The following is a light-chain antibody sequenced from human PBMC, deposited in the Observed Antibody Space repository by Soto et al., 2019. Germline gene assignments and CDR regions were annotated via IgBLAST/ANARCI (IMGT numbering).Light chain of an antibody. J-gene: IGLJ1*01. CDR2: EVN. CDR3: SSFTTSSTYV. Sequence: QSVLTQPASVSGSPGQSITISCTGTSSDIGAYNYVSWYQQYPGRAPKLMIYEVNNRPSGVSNRFSGSKSGNTASLTISGLQAEDEADYYCSSFTTSSTYVVGPGTKVTV. CDR1: SSDIGAYNY. V-gene: IGLV2-14*01.